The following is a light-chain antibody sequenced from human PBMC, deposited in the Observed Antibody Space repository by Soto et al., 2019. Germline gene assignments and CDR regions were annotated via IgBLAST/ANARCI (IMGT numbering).Light chain of an antibody. J-gene: IGKJ1*01. CDR1: QSISSS. Sequence: EIVMTQSPATLSMSPGERVTLSCRASQSISSSLAWYQQKRGQAPMLLMYDVSTRATGVPARFSGSGSGTEFTLTISSLQSEDFALYYCQQYDHWPPATFGQGTEVEIK. CDR2: DVS. V-gene: IGKV3-15*01. CDR3: QQYDHWPPAT.